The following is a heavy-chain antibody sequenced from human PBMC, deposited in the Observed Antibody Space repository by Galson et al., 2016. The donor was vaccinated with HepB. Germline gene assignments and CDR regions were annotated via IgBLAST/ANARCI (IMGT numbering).Heavy chain of an antibody. J-gene: IGHJ4*02. D-gene: IGHD3-10*01. CDR1: GYSFTNYD. CDR2: INPSGGST. CDR3: AREKGADGFDY. Sequence: SVKVSCKASGYSFTNYDINWVRQAPGQGLEWMGIINPSGGSTSYAKKFQDRVTMTRDTSTSTVYMELRSLRSQDTAVYYCAREKGADGFDYWGQGTLVTVSS. V-gene: IGHV1-46*03.